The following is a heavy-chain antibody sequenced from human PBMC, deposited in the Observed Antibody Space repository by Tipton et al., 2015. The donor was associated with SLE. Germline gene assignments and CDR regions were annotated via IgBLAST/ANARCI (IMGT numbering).Heavy chain of an antibody. CDR2: VHDSGRT. Sequence: TLSLTCTVSGGSISSDGHYWRWIRQPPGKGLEWIGYVHDSGRTNSNPSLKSRVTISLDTSKNQFSLNLKSVTAADMAVYYCARDAWGLEYWYFDLWGRGSLVTVSS. CDR3: ARDAWGLEYWYFDL. CDR1: GGSISSDGHY. J-gene: IGHJ2*01. V-gene: IGHV4-61*08. D-gene: IGHD7-27*01.